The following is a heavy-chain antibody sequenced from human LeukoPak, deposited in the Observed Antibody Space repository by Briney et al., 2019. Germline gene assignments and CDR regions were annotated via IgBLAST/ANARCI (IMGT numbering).Heavy chain of an antibody. CDR2: MKPNSGNT. D-gene: IGHD4-23*01. V-gene: IGHV1-8*01. CDR3: ASELRWKDH. J-gene: IGHJ4*02. Sequence: ASVKVSCKASGYTFTNYDINWVRQATGQGLEWMGYMKPNSGNTGYAQKFQGRVTMTRDTSISTAYMELSSLISEDTAVYYCASELRWKDHWGQGTLVTVSS. CDR1: GYTFTNYD.